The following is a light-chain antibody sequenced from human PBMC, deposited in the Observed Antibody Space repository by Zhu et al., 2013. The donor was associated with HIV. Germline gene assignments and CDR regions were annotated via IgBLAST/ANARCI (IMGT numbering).Light chain of an antibody. V-gene: IGLV1-51*01. Sequence: QSVLTQPPSVSAAPGQKVTISCSGSSSNIAINYVSWYQHLPGTAPKLLISDNNKRPSGIPDRFSGSKSGTSATLGITGLQTGDEADYYCGTWDSSLSAYVFGTGTKVTVL. CDR3: GTWDSSLSAYV. CDR1: SSNIAINY. J-gene: IGLJ1*01. CDR2: DNN.